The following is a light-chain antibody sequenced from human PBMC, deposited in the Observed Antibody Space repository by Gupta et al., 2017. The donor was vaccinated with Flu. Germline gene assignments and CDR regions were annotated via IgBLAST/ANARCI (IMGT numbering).Light chain of an antibody. CDR1: QSISSY. Sequence: DIQMTQSPSSLSASVGDRVTITCRASQSISSYLNWYQQKPGKAPKVLIYAASSLQSGVPSRFSGSGSGTEFTLTITSLQPEDFATYYCQQSYNTPITFGQGTRLDIK. J-gene: IGKJ5*01. V-gene: IGKV1-39*01. CDR3: QQSYNTPIT. CDR2: AAS.